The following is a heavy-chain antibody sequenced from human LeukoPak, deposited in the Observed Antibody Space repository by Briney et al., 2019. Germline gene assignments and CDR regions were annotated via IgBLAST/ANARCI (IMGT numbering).Heavy chain of an antibody. Sequence: GGSLRLSCAASGFTFSSYSMNWVRQAPGKGLEWVSYISSSSSTIYYADSVKGRFTISRDNAKNSLYLQMNSLRAEDTAVYYCARDIYYDSSGYYGLVYWGQGTLVTVSS. CDR2: ISSSSSTI. CDR1: GFTFSSYS. D-gene: IGHD3-22*01. V-gene: IGHV3-48*04. CDR3: ARDIYYDSSGYYGLVY. J-gene: IGHJ4*02.